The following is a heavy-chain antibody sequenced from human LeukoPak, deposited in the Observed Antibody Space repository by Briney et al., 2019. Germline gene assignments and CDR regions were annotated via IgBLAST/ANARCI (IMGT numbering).Heavy chain of an antibody. CDR3: ARDRLTDIVVVPAATAPGAFDI. CDR1: GGSISGYY. V-gene: IGHV4-4*07. CDR2: IYTSGST. D-gene: IGHD2-2*01. Sequence: PSETLSLTCTVSGGSISGYYWSWIRQPAGKGLEWIGRIYTSGSTNCNPSLKSRVTMSVDTSKNQFSLKLSSVTAADTAVYYCARDRLTDIVVVPAATAPGAFDIWGQGTMVTVSS. J-gene: IGHJ3*02.